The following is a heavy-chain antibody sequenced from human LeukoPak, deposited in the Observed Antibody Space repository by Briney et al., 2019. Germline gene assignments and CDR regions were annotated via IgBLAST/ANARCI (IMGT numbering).Heavy chain of an antibody. D-gene: IGHD3-22*01. CDR1: GFTFSSYP. V-gene: IGHV3-64*01. J-gene: IGHJ4*02. CDR2: ISSNGDST. CDR3: AREYYYEELDY. Sequence: GGSLRLSCAASGFTFSSYPMHWVRQAPGKGLEYVSGISSNGDSTYYANSVKGRFTISRDNSKNTLYLQMGSLGAEDMAVYYCAREYYYEELDYWGQGTLVTVSS.